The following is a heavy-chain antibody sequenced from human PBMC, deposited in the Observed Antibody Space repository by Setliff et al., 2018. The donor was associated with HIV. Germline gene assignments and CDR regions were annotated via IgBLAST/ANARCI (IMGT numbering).Heavy chain of an antibody. V-gene: IGHV4-39*01. J-gene: IGHJ3*02. CDR2: IYYSGNT. D-gene: IGHD2-15*01. Sequence: SETLSLTCTVSGGAISSYSYYWGWIRQPPGKGLEWIGHIYYSGNTYYNPSLKSRFTMSVDTSKNQFSLNLRSATATETAVYYCARPAFIGSLDAFDIWGRGTMVTVSS. CDR3: ARPAFIGSLDAFDI. CDR1: GGAISSYSYY.